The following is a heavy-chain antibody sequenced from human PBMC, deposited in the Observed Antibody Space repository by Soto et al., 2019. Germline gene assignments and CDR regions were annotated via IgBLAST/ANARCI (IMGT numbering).Heavy chain of an antibody. Sequence: GGSLRLSCSAFGFTFSSYGMHWVRHAPGKGLEWVAVISFDGSNQYYADSVKGRFTISRDNSKNTLSLQMNSLRAEDTAVYYCAKEAIYSGYDPFNWLDSWGQGTLVTVSS. J-gene: IGHJ5*01. CDR3: AKEAIYSGYDPFNWLDS. D-gene: IGHD5-12*01. V-gene: IGHV3-30*18. CDR1: GFTFSSYG. CDR2: ISFDGSNQ.